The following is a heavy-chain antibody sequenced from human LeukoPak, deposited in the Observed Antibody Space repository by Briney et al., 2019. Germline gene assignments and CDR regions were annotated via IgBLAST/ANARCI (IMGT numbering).Heavy chain of an antibody. Sequence: GGSVRLSCGASGFSFSSYSMNWVHQAPGKGLEWVSSISSSSSYIYYADSVKGRFTISRDNAKNSLYLQMNSLRAEDTAVYYCARARIAAAGTPGDYWGQGTLVTVSS. CDR3: ARARIAAAGTPGDY. CDR1: GFSFSSYS. J-gene: IGHJ4*02. D-gene: IGHD6-13*01. V-gene: IGHV3-21*01. CDR2: ISSSSSYI.